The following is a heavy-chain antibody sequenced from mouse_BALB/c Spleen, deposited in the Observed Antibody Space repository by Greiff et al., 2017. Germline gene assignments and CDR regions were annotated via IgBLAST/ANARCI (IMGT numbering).Heavy chain of an antibody. CDR1: GYTFTDYW. CDR2: IDTSDSYT. Sequence: VQLQQPGAELVMPGASVKMSCKASGYTFTDYWMHWVKQRPGQGLEWIGAIDTSDSYTSYNQKFKGKATLTVDESSSTAYMQLSSLTSEDSAVYYCARYQAMDYWGQGTSVTVSS. CDR3: ARYQAMDY. J-gene: IGHJ4*01. V-gene: IGHV1-69*01.